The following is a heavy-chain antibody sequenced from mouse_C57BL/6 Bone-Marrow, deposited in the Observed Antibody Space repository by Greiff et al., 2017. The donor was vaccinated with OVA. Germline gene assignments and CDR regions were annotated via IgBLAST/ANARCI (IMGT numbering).Heavy chain of an antibody. V-gene: IGHV5-9*01. CDR3: ARVYGNYYFDY. Sequence: EVMLVESGGGLVKPGGSLKLSCAASGFTFSSYTMSWVRQTPEKRLEWVATISGGGGNTYYPDSVKGRFTISRDNAKNTLYLQMSSLRSEDTALYYCARVYGNYYFDYWGQGTTLTVS. CDR1: GFTFSSYT. D-gene: IGHD2-1*01. J-gene: IGHJ2*01. CDR2: ISGGGGNT.